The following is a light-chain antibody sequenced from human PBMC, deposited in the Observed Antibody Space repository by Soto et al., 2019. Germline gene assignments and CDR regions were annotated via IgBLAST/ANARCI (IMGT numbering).Light chain of an antibody. CDR1: QSVSSY. J-gene: IGKJ3*01. Sequence: EIVLTQSPATLSLSPGERATLSCRASQSVSSYLAWYQQKPGQAPRLLIYDASNRATGIPARFSGSGSGTDFTLPISSLEPEDFAVYYCQQRSNRLFNFGPGTKVDIK. V-gene: IGKV3-11*01. CDR2: DAS. CDR3: QQRSNRLFN.